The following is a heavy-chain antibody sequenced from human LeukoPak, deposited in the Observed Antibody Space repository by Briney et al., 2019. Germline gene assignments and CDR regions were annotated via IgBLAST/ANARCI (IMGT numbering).Heavy chain of an antibody. CDR2: ITTYSGLT. CDR3: ARDAEGLDY. Sequence: EASAKVSCKASGYTFINYGFNWVRQAPGQGLEWMGWITTYSGLTHYAQKFQGRVTFTTDTSTTTAYMELRRLRSDDTAVYYCARDAEGLDYWGQGTVVTVSS. CDR1: GYTFINYG. V-gene: IGHV1-18*01. J-gene: IGHJ4*02.